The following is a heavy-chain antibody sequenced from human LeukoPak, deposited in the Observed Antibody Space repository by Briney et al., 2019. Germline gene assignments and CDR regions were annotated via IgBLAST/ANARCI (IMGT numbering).Heavy chain of an antibody. CDR1: GFTFSSYS. CDR2: ISSSSSTI. V-gene: IGHV3-48*01. D-gene: IGHD4-17*01. CDR3: AREPSNYGDHYFDY. J-gene: IGHJ4*02. Sequence: GGSLRLSCAASGFTFSSYSMNWVRQAPGKGLEWVSYISSSSSTIYYADSVKGRFTISRDNAKNSLYLQMNSLRAEDTAVYYCAREPSNYGDHYFDYWGQGTLVIVSS.